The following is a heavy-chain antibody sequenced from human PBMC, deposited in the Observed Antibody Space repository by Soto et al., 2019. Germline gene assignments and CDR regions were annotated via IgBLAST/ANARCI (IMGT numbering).Heavy chain of an antibody. V-gene: IGHV1-69*06. Sequence: ASVKVSCKASGGTFSSYAISWVRQAPGQGLEWMGGIIPIFGTANYAQKFQGRVTITADKSTSTAYMELSSLRSEDTAVYYCAREGPYGMYSSGTPYYLDYWGQGTLVTVSS. D-gene: IGHD6-19*01. CDR2: IIPIFGTA. CDR1: GGTFSSYA. J-gene: IGHJ4*02. CDR3: AREGPYGMYSSGTPYYLDY.